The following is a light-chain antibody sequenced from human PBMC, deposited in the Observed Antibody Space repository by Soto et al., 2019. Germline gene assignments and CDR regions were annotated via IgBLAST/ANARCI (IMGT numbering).Light chain of an antibody. Sequence: QSVLTQPASVSGSPGQSITISCTGTSSDVGGYNCVSWYQQHPGKAPKLMIYDVSNRPSGVSNRFSGSKSGNTASLTISGLQAEDEADYYCSSYTSSGTLVVFGGGTKVTVL. V-gene: IGLV2-14*01. CDR3: SSYTSSGTLVV. CDR1: SSDVGGYNC. J-gene: IGLJ2*01. CDR2: DVS.